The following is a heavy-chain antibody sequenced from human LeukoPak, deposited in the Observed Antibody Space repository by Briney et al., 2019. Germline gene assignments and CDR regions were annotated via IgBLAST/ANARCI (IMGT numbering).Heavy chain of an antibody. D-gene: IGHD6-13*01. CDR2: IYYSGST. CDR1: GGSIGSYY. V-gene: IGHV4-59*01. Sequence: SETLSLTCTVSGGSIGSYYWSWIRQPPGKGLEWIGYIYYSGSTNYNPSLKSRVTISVDTSKNQFSLKLSSVTAADTAVYYCAREGVAAGTPLFDYWGQGTLVTVSS. CDR3: AREGVAAGTPLFDY. J-gene: IGHJ4*02.